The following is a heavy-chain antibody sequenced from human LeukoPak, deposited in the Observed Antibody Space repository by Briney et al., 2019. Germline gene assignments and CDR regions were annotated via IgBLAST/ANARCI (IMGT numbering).Heavy chain of an antibody. J-gene: IGHJ4*02. D-gene: IGHD5-24*01. CDR2: IYYSGST. CDR1: GGSISSYY. Sequence: SETLSLTCTVSGGSISSYYWSWIRQPPGKGLEWIGYIYYSGSTNYNPSLKSRVTLSVDTSKNQFSLKLSSVTAADTAVYYCARSRDGYNPWGRGTLVTVSS. CDR3: ARSRDGYNP. V-gene: IGHV4-59*01.